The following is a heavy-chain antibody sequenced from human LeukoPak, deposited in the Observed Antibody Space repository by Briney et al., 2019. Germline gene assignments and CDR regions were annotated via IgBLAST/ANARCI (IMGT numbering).Heavy chain of an antibody. J-gene: IGHJ4*02. CDR1: GFTFSSYW. V-gene: IGHV3-74*01. CDR2: INSDGSST. D-gene: IGHD3-3*01. CDR3: ARGNNSRSGECDY. Sequence: GGSLRLSCAASGFTFSSYWMHWVRQAPGKGLVWVSHINSDGSSTSYAYSVKGRFTISRDNAKNTLYLQVNSLRAEDTAVYYCARGNNSRSGECDYWGQGTLVTVSS.